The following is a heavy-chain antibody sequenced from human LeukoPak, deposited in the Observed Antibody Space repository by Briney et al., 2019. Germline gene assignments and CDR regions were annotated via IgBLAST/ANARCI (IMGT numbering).Heavy chain of an antibody. Sequence: QAGGSLRLSCAASGFTFSSYAMSWVRQAPGKGLEWVSAISGSGGSTYYADSVKGRFTISRDNSKNTLYLQMNSLRAEDTAVYYCAKPPYCSGGSCYHWFDPRGQGTLVTVSS. D-gene: IGHD2-15*01. CDR2: ISGSGGST. CDR3: AKPPYCSGGSCYHWFDP. CDR1: GFTFSSYA. J-gene: IGHJ5*02. V-gene: IGHV3-23*01.